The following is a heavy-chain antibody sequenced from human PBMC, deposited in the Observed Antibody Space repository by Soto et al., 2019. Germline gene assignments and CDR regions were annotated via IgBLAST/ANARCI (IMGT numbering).Heavy chain of an antibody. CDR3: AKGCGRGYDLSGS. CDR1: GFTFINYG. D-gene: IGHD5-12*01. Sequence: QVQLVESGGGVVQPGRSLRLSCTASGFTFINYGIHWVRQAPGKGLEWVAVTSHDGSSEYYADSVKGRFTISRDNSKNTVYLQMNSLRTEDTALYYCAKGCGRGYDLSGSCGQGTLVTVSS. V-gene: IGHV3-30*18. J-gene: IGHJ5*02. CDR2: TSHDGSSE.